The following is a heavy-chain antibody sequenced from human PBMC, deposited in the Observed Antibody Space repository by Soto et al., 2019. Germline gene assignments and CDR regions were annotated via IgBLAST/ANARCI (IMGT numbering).Heavy chain of an antibody. Sequence: PSETLSLTCTVSGGSISSSSYYWCWIRQPPGKGLDWIGSIYYSGSTYYNPSLKSRVTISVDTSKNQFSLKLSSVTAADTAVYYCARRGGDVVVPAARPNYYYYGMDVWGQGPTVTVSS. CDR3: ARRGGDVVVPAARPNYYYYGMDV. V-gene: IGHV4-39*01. CDR2: IYYSGST. D-gene: IGHD2-2*01. CDR1: GGSISSSSYY. J-gene: IGHJ6*02.